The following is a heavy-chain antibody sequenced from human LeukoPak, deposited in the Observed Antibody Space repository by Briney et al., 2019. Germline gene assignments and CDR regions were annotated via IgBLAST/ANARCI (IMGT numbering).Heavy chain of an antibody. D-gene: IGHD5-12*01. CDR3: ARIPGYSGYVDDAFDI. J-gene: IGHJ3*02. V-gene: IGHV4-4*02. CDR1: SGSISSSNW. Sequence: SETLSLTCTVSSGSISSSNWWSWVRQPPGKGLEWIGEIYHSGSTYYNPSLKSRVTISVDTSKNQFSLKLTSVTAADTAVYYCARIPGYSGYVDDAFDIWGQGTMVTVSS. CDR2: IYHSGST.